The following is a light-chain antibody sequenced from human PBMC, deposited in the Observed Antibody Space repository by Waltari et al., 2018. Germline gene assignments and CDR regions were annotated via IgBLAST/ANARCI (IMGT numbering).Light chain of an antibody. Sequence: QSVLTQPPSVSGAPGQRVTISCTGNSSNIGAGYDVHWYQQLPETAPKLLIYTNNLRPSGGPDRFSGSKSGTSASLAITGLQAEDEAHYHCQSYDNSLSGVVFGGGTKLTVL. CDR2: TNN. CDR3: QSYDNSLSGVV. J-gene: IGLJ2*01. V-gene: IGLV1-40*01. CDR1: SSNIGAGYD.